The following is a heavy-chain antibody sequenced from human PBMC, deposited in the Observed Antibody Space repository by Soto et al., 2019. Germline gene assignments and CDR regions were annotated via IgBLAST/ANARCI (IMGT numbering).Heavy chain of an antibody. V-gene: IGHV4-30-4*01. CDR1: GGSISSGDYY. CDR2: IYYSGST. J-gene: IGHJ4*02. CDR3: ASRHSSPYFDY. Sequence: TSETLSVTCPFSGGSISSGDYYWSLLRQPPGKGLEWIGSIYYSGSTYYNPSLKSRVTISVDTSKNKFSLKLNSVTAADTAVYYCASRHSSPYFDYWGQGTLVTVSS. D-gene: IGHD6-13*01.